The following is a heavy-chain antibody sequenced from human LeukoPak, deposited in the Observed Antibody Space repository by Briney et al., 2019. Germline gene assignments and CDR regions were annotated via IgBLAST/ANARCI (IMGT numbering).Heavy chain of an antibody. Sequence: PGASLRLSCATSGFTFSSYTMAWVRQTPGKGLEWVSAIRGSGASTYYADSVKGRCTISRDNSEDTLDLQMNSLSGHDTAVYCCANRDYVGYFDLWGGRTRVSVSS. CDR3: ANRDYVGYFDL. D-gene: IGHD4-17*01. J-gene: IGHJ4*02. V-gene: IGHV3-23*01. CDR1: GFTFSSYT. CDR2: IRGSGAST.